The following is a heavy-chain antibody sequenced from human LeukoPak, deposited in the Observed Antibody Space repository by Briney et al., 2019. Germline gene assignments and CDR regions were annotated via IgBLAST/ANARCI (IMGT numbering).Heavy chain of an antibody. J-gene: IGHJ3*02. V-gene: IGHV3-20*04. CDR1: GFSFDEYG. Sequence: GGSLRLSCGGSGFSFDEYGMSWVRQVPGKGLEWVSVINWHGKSKGYADSVKGRFTISRDNSKNTLYLQMGSLRAEDMAVYYCARVGELDAFDIWGQGTMVTVSS. D-gene: IGHD3-16*01. CDR3: ARVGELDAFDI. CDR2: INWHGKSK.